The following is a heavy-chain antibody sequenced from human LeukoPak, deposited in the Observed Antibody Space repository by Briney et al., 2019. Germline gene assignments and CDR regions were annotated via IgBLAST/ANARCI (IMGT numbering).Heavy chain of an antibody. CDR2: ISYDGSNK. J-gene: IGHJ4*02. CDR3: ARDFHRITMIVVVTPPGLIDY. V-gene: IGHV3-30-3*01. CDR1: GFTFSSYA. D-gene: IGHD3-22*01. Sequence: PGGSLRLSCAASGFTFSSYAMHWVRQAPGKGLEWVAVISYDGSNKYYADSVKGRFTISRDNSKNTLYLQMNSLRAEDTAVYYCARDFHRITMIVVVTPPGLIDYWGQGTLVTVSS.